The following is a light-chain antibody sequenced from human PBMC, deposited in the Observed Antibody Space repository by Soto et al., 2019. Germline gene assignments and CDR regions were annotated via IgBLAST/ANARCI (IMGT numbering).Light chain of an antibody. CDR2: EVS. J-gene: IGLJ3*02. CDR3: GSYVGSKSVV. Sequence: QSALTQPTSASGSLGQSVTISCTGTSSDIGDYNYVSWYQQHAGKAPKLMIYEVSQRPSGVPDRFSGSKSGNTASLTVSGLQAEDEADYYCGSYVGSKSVVFGGGTKLTVL. V-gene: IGLV2-8*01. CDR1: SSDIGDYNY.